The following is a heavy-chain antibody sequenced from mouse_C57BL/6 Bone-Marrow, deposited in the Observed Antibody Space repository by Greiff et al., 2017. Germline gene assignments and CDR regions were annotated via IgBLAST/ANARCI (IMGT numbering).Heavy chain of an antibody. Sequence: DVQLVESGPGLVKPSQSLSLTCSVTGYSITSGYYWNWIRLFPGNKLEWMGYISYDGSNNYNPSLKNRISITRDTSKNQFFLKWNSVTNEDTATYDCARGGYVGFAYWGQGTLVTGAA. CDR2: ISYDGSN. CDR3: ARGGYVGFAY. D-gene: IGHD2-2*01. V-gene: IGHV3-6*01. CDR1: GYSITSGYY. J-gene: IGHJ3*01.